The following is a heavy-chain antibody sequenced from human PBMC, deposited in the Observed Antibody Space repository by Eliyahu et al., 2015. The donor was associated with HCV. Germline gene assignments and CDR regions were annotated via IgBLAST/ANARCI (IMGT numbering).Heavy chain of an antibody. V-gene: IGHV3-48*02. CDR2: ISSSSSTI. Sequence: EVQLVESGGGLVQPGGSLRLSCAAXGXTFSXYAXNGFRQAPGKGLEWVSYISSSSSTIYYADSVKGRFTISRDNAKNSLYLQMNSLRDEDTAVYYCARDHSPGGAVAGMDFQHWGQGTLVTVSS. CDR1: GXTFSXYA. CDR3: ARDHSPGGAVAGMDFQH. J-gene: IGHJ1*01. D-gene: IGHD6-19*01.